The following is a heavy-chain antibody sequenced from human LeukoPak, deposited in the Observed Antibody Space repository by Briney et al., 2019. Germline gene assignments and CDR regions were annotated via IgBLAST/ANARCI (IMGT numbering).Heavy chain of an antibody. V-gene: IGHV3-7*03. D-gene: IGHD6-13*01. J-gene: IGHJ4*02. CDR2: IRQDGDTK. CDR1: GFPFNAYW. CDR3: ARSLPYGTTWYGRSDF. Sequence: GGSLRLSCAASGFPFNAYWMTWVRQAPGKGLEWVANIRQDGDTKYYVDSVKGRFTISRDNAMNSLYLRMNSLRAEDTAIYYCARSLPYGTTWYGRSDFWGQGTLVTVSS.